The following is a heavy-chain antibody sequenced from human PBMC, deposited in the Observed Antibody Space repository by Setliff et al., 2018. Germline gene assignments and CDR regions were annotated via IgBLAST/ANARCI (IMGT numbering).Heavy chain of an antibody. Sequence: GSLRLSCAASGLTLINNGFHWVRQAPGKGLEWVAVISYDGSNKYYADSVKGRFTISRDNSKNTLYLQMSSLRPEDTAVHYCARDQPGPYYNFWSGVPEPWGQGTLVTVSS. J-gene: IGHJ4*02. CDR1: GLTLINNG. V-gene: IGHV3-30*06. CDR3: ARDQPGPYYNFWSGVPEP. CDR2: ISYDGSNK. D-gene: IGHD3-3*01.